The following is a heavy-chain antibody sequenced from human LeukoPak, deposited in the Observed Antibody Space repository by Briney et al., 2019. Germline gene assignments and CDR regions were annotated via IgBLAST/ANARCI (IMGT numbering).Heavy chain of an antibody. CDR3: ARHRHGGNLLDS. D-gene: IGHD4-23*01. CDR1: GYSFSSYW. J-gene: IGHJ4*02. Sequence: GEYLKIPCKGPGYSFSSYWLGWVRQMPGKGLEWMGLIHPGDSIPRYRPSFQGKVTISTHKSISTAYVQWSSLGASDTAMYYCARHRHGGNLLDSWGQGTLVTVSS. CDR2: IHPGDSIP. V-gene: IGHV5-51*01.